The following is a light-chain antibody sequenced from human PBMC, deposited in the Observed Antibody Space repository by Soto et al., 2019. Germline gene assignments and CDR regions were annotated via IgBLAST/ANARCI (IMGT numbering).Light chain of an antibody. CDR2: GAS. V-gene: IGKV3-20*01. CDR3: QQYGSSPST. CDR1: QSVGSSY. Sequence: EIVLTQSPGTLSLSPGESATLSCRASQSVGSSYLAWYRQKPGQAPRLLIYGASSRATGIPDRFSGCGSGTDFTLAISRLEPEDFAVYYCQQYGSSPSTFGQGTKVEIK. J-gene: IGKJ1*01.